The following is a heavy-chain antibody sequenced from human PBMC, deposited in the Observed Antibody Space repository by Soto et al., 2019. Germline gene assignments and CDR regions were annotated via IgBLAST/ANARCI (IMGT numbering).Heavy chain of an antibody. Sequence: QVQLVESGGGVVQPGRSLRLSCAASGFSFNSYGMQWVRQAPGKGLEWVALTWSDGSKKYYSDSVKGRFTISRDNSKNTLDLQMGSLRAEDTAVYYCARDMGYSSGHGFDYWGQGTLVTVSS. CDR1: GFSFNSYG. CDR3: ARDMGYSSGHGFDY. D-gene: IGHD6-19*01. J-gene: IGHJ4*02. V-gene: IGHV3-33*01. CDR2: TWSDGSKK.